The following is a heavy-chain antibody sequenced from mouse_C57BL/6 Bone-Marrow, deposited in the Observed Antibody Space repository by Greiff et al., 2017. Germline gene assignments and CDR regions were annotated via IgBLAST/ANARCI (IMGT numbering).Heavy chain of an antibody. V-gene: IGHV1-55*01. CDR2: IYPGSGST. CDR3: ARRGLRGYDEWAW. CDR1: GYTFTSYW. Sequence: VQLQQPGAELVKPGASVKMSCKASGYTFTSYWITWVKQRPGQGLEWIGDIYPGSGSTNYNEKFKSKATLTVDTSTSTAYMQLSSLTSEDSAVYYCARRGLRGYDEWAWWGQGTTLTVSS. J-gene: IGHJ2*01. D-gene: IGHD2-2*01.